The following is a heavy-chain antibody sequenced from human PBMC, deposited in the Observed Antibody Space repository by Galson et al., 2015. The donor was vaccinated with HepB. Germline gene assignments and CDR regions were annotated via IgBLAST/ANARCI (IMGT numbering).Heavy chain of an antibody. CDR1: GFTFSGHG. CDR3: ATGSTSNH. CDR2: ISNGGDTT. J-gene: IGHJ5*02. V-gene: IGHV3-23*01. Sequence: SLRLSCAASGFTFSGHGMAWIRQAPGKGLEWVCGISNGGDTTFYANSVRGRFTISRDNSKNTLYLQMNSLRVDDTAVYYCATGSTSNHWGQGTLVHVPS. D-gene: IGHD5/OR15-5a*01.